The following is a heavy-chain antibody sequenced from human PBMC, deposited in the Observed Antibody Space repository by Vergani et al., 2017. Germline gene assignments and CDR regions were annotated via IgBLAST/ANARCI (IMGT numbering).Heavy chain of an antibody. J-gene: IGHJ4*02. D-gene: IGHD1-14*01. V-gene: IGHV4-59*01. CDR1: GGSPSGYY. Sequence: QVQLQESGPGLVRPSETLSLTCTVSGGSPSGYYWNWIRQTPGEGLEWIGYVEDRGYVNYNPALKTRVSMSSETSNNQLSLMLSSVTVADTAVYYCARSIVSRNPPDYFDNWGQGTLVTVSS. CDR2: VEDRGYV. CDR3: ARSIVSRNPPDYFDN.